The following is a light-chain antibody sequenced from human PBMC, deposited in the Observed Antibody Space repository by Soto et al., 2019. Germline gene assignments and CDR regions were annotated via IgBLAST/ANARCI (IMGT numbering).Light chain of an antibody. CDR2: DVS. CDR1: SSDVGGYNY. Sequence: QSVLTQPASVSGSPGQSITISCAGTSSDVGGYNYVSWYQHHPGKAPKLMIYDVSNRPSEVSNRFSGSKSGSTASLTISGLQAEDEADYWCSSYTSSSTLVVFGGGTKVTVL. J-gene: IGLJ2*01. V-gene: IGLV2-14*03. CDR3: SSYTSSSTLVV.